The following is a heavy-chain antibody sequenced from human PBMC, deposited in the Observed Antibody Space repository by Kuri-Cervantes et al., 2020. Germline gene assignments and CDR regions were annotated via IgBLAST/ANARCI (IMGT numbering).Heavy chain of an antibody. D-gene: IGHD3-22*01. CDR3: ARGARDSSGYYPRY. J-gene: IGHJ4*02. CDR2: ISYDGSNK. V-gene: IGHV3-30-3*01. Sequence: GGSLRLSYAASGFTFSSYAMHWVRQAPGKGLEWVAVISYDGSNKYYADSVKGRFTISRDNSKNTLYLQMNSLRAEDTAVYYCARGARDSSGYYPRYWGQGTLVTVSS. CDR1: GFTFSSYA.